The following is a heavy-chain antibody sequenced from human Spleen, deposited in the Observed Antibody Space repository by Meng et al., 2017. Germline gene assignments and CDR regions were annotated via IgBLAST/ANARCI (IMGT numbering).Heavy chain of an antibody. CDR3: ASGVLPTGALDY. J-gene: IGHJ4*02. CDR1: GFTFSSYG. D-gene: IGHD3-3*01. CDR2: IWYDGSNK. V-gene: IGHV3-33*01. Sequence: GGSLRLSCAASGFTFSSYGMHWVRQAPGKGLEWVAVIWYDGSNKYYADSVKGRFTISRDNSKNTLYLQMNSLRAEDTAVYYGASGVLPTGALDYWGQGTLVTVSS.